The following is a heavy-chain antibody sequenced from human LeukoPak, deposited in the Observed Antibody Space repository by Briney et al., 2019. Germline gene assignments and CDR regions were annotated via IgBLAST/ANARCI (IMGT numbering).Heavy chain of an antibody. CDR2: IYYSGST. CDR1: GGSISSDY. CDR3: ARGRGYYDNNGPEIRAFDY. D-gene: IGHD3-22*01. J-gene: IGHJ4*02. V-gene: IGHV4-59*08. Sequence: SETLSLTCTVSGGSISSDYWNWIRQPPGRGLEWIGYIYYSGSTSYNSSLESRVTISLDTSKNQFSLNLSSVTAADTAVYYGARGRGYYDNNGPEIRAFDYWGQGTLVTVSS.